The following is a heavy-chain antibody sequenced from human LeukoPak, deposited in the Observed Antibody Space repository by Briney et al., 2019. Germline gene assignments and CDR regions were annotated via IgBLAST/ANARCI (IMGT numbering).Heavy chain of an antibody. J-gene: IGHJ6*02. V-gene: IGHV1-2*02. CDR1: GYTFTGYY. CDR3: ARAHKLRYFDWLSTKSTFSDYGMDV. Sequence: GASVKVSCKASGYTFTGYYMHWVRQAPGQGLEWMGWINPNSGGTNYAQKFQGRVTMTRDTSISTAYMELSRLRSDDTAVYYCARAHKLRYFDWLSTKSTFSDYGMDVWGQGTTVTVSS. CDR2: INPNSGGT. D-gene: IGHD3-9*01.